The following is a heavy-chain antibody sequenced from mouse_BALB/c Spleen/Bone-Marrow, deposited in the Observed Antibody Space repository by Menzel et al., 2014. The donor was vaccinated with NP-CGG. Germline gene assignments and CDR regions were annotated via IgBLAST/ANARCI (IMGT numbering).Heavy chain of an antibody. V-gene: IGHV10-1*01. D-gene: IGHD2-4*01. CDR1: GFTFNIYA. Sequence: DVMLVESGGGLVQPKGSLKLSCAASGFTFNIYAMNWVRQAPRKGLEWVARISSKSTNYTTCYADSVKDRITISSDDSQSMLYLQMNSLKTEDTAIYYCVRQDYDYPMDYWGQGTSVTVSS. J-gene: IGHJ4*01. CDR2: ISSKSTNYTT. CDR3: VRQDYDYPMDY.